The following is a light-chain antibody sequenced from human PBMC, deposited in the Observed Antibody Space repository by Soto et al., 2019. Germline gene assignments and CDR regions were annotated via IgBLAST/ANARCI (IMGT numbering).Light chain of an antibody. CDR1: QSVSSNY. CDR2: GAS. V-gene: IGKV3-20*01. Sequence: DIVLTQSPGTLSLSPGERATLSCRASQSVSSNYLARYQQKPGQAPRLLIYGASTRATGIPDRFSGSGSGTDFTLTISRLEPEDSAVYYCQQYGSSPTWTFGQGTKVDIK. CDR3: QQYGSSPTWT. J-gene: IGKJ1*01.